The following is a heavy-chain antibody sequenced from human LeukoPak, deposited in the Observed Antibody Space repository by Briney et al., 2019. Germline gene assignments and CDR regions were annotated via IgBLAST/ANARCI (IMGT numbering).Heavy chain of an antibody. Sequence: GGSLRLSCAASGFTFSSYVMHWVRQAPGKGLEWVAFRRYDGTNKYYADSVKGRFTISRDNSKNTLYLQMNSLRAGDTAVYYCAKDREGSGSGGFDYWGQGTLVTVSS. CDR3: AKDREGSGSGGFDY. J-gene: IGHJ4*02. D-gene: IGHD1-26*01. CDR1: GFTFSSYV. V-gene: IGHV3-30*02. CDR2: RRYDGTNK.